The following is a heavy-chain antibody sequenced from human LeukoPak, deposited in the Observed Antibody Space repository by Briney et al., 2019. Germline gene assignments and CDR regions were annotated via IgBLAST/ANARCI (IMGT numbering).Heavy chain of an antibody. CDR3: ARPQPDKRAMVENPDSRVPDYYYYGMDV. D-gene: IGHD6-13*01. CDR2: IKQDGSEK. CDR1: GFTFSSYW. J-gene: IGHJ6*02. Sequence: PGGSLRLSCAASGFTFSSYWMSWVRQAPGKGLEWVANIKQDGSEKYYVDSVKGRFTISRDNAKNSLYLQMNSLRAEDTAVYYCARPQPDKRAMVENPDSRVPDYYYYGMDVWGQGTTVTVSS. V-gene: IGHV3-7*01.